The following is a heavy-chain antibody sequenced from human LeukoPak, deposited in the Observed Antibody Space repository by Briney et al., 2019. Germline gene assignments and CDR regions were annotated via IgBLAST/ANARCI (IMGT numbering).Heavy chain of an antibody. V-gene: IGHV3-23*01. J-gene: IGHJ4*02. CDR2: ISGSGVMT. CDR3: AKDPDSSGYYYYWFDY. D-gene: IGHD3-22*01. Sequence: GGSLRLSCAASGFTFSDYAMTWVRQAPGKGLEWVATISGSGVMTYYADSVKGRFTISRDNSKNTLYLQMNSLRTEDTAVYYCAKDPDSSGYYYYWFDYWGQGTLVTVSS. CDR1: GFTFSDYA.